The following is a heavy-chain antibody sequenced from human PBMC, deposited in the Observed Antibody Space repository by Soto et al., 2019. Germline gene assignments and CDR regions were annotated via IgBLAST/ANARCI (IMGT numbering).Heavy chain of an antibody. V-gene: IGHV3-21*01. CDR2: IGTSSSYI. J-gene: IGHJ6*02. D-gene: IGHD6-19*01. CDR1: GFTFSNYN. CDR3: ARVQAVAALYGSDV. Sequence: EVQLVESGGGLVKPGGSLRLSCAASGFTFSNYNINWVRQAPGKGLEWVSSIGTSSSYIYYADSVKGRFTISRDNAKNSLYLQMNSLRAEDRAVYYCARVQAVAALYGSDVWGQGTTVPVSS.